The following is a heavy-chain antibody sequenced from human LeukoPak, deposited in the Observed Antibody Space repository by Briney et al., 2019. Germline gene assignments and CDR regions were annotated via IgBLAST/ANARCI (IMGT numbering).Heavy chain of an antibody. V-gene: IGHV3-48*02. Sequence: SGGSLRLSCAASGFIFSDHWMHWVRQAPGKGLEWVSYISTTGSTIYYADSVKGRFTISRDNAKNSLYLQMNSLRDEDTAVYYCARDRSSSGYYPFDYWGQGTLVTVSS. D-gene: IGHD3-22*01. J-gene: IGHJ4*02. CDR1: GFIFSDHW. CDR3: ARDRSSSGYYPFDY. CDR2: ISTTGSTI.